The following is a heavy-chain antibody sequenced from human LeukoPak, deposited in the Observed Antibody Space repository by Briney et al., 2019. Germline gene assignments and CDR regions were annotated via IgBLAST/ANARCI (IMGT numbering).Heavy chain of an antibody. Sequence: GESLKISCKGSGYSFRTYWIGWVRQMPGKGLEWMGIIYPGDSETKYSPSFQGQVTISADKSITTAYLQWSSLKASDTAMYYCARPATLSPYGGNLYFDYWGQGSLVTVSS. D-gene: IGHD4-23*01. CDR2: IYPGDSET. CDR1: GYSFRTYW. V-gene: IGHV5-51*01. CDR3: ARPATLSPYGGNLYFDY. J-gene: IGHJ4*02.